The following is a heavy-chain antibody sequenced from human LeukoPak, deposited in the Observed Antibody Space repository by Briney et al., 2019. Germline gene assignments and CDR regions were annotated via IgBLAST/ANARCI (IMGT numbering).Heavy chain of an antibody. J-gene: IGHJ4*02. D-gene: IGHD1-14*01. CDR2: INLNSGDT. CDR3: ASWAGGNAPVASFDY. CDR1: GYSFTGYY. V-gene: IGHV1-2*02. Sequence: ASVKVSCKPSGYSFTGYYTHWMRQAPGQGPEWMGWINLNSGDTNSAEKFQGRVTMTRDTSISTAYVELSRLRYDDTAVYYCASWAGGNAPVASFDYWGQGTLVTVSS.